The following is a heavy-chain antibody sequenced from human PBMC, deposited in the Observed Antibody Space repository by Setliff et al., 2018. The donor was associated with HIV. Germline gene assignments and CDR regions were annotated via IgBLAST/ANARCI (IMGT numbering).Heavy chain of an antibody. J-gene: IGHJ4*02. Sequence: SETLSLTCTVSGGSISSGGYYWSWIRQHPGKGLEWIGYIYYSGSTYYNPSLKSLVTISVDTSKNQFSLKLSSVTAADTAVYYCAREYYGSGRRYFDYWGQGTLVTVSS. CDR3: AREYYGSGRRYFDY. CDR2: IYYSGST. V-gene: IGHV4-31*01. D-gene: IGHD3-10*01. CDR1: GGSISSGGYY.